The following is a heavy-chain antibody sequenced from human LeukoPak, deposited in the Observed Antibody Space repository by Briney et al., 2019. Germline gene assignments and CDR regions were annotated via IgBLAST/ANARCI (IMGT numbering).Heavy chain of an antibody. D-gene: IGHD3-10*01. J-gene: IGHJ4*02. Sequence: GGSLRLSCRASGFTFSTYCIIWVRRSRGKGLVWVALINCDGITTTYADSVKGRFTISRDNAKNTAYLQMNSLRDEDTAVYFCARDYAGSPDYWGQGTLVTVSA. CDR2: INCDGITT. CDR1: GFTFSTYC. CDR3: ARDYAGSPDY. V-gene: IGHV3-74*03.